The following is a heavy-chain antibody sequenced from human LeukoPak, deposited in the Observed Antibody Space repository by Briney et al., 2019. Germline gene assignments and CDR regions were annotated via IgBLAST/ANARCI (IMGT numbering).Heavy chain of an antibody. J-gene: IGHJ4*02. V-gene: IGHV3-74*01. D-gene: IGHD2-15*01. CDR3: ASTRDSGGWLGYDY. CDR1: GFTFSSYW. CDR2: INSDGSIT. Sequence: GGSLRLSCAASGFTFSSYWMHWVRQAPGQGRGWVSRINSDGSITNYADSVKGRFTISTDNAQNTLYLQMNSLRVEDTAVYYCASTRDSGGWLGYDYWGQGTLVTVSS.